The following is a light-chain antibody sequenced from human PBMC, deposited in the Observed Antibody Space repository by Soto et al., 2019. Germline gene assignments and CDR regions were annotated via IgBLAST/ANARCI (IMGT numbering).Light chain of an antibody. CDR1: SSDVGGYNY. V-gene: IGLV2-14*01. CDR2: EVS. J-gene: IGLJ2*01. CDR3: CSYTSSSTPVV. Sequence: QSALTQPASVSGSPGQSITISCTGTSSDVGGYNYVSWYQQHPGKAPKLMIYEVSNRPSGVSHRFSGSKSGNTASLPISGLQAEDEADYYCCSYTSSSTPVVFGGGTKLTVL.